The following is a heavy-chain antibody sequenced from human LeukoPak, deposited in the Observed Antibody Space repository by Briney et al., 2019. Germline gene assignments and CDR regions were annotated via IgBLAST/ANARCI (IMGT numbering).Heavy chain of an antibody. J-gene: IGHJ5*02. CDR3: AKGHELPRT. CDR2: IKQDGSEK. Sequence: GGSLRLSCAASGFTFSSYWMSWVRQAPGKGLEWVANIKQDGSEKYYVDSVKGRFTISRDNSKNSLYLQMNSLRAEDTALYYCAKGHELPRTWGQGTLVTVSS. D-gene: IGHD1-26*01. V-gene: IGHV3-7*03. CDR1: GFTFSSYW.